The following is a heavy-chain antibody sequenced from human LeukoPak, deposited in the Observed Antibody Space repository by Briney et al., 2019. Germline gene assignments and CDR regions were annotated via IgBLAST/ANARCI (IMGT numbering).Heavy chain of an antibody. CDR3: ATGYCSSTSCYQGGAFDI. D-gene: IGHD2-2*01. Sequence: GGSLRLSCAASGFTFSSYAMSWVRQAPGKGLEWVSAISGSGGSTYYADSVKGRFTISRDNSKNTLYLQMNSLRAEDTAVYYCATGYCSSTSCYQGGAFDIWAKGQWSPSLQ. CDR2: ISGSGGST. CDR1: GFTFSSYA. J-gene: IGHJ3*02. V-gene: IGHV3-23*01.